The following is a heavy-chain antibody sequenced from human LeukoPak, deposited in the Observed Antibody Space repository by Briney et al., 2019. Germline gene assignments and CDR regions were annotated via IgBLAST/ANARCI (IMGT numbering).Heavy chain of an antibody. V-gene: IGHV1-2*02. CDR1: GYTFTGYY. D-gene: IGHD3-10*01. Sequence: ASVKVSCKASGYTFTGYYMHWVRQAPGQGLEWMGWINPASGGTNYAQKFQGRVTMTRNTSISTAYMELSSLRSEDTAVYYCARAGGAPRGYYYYGMDVWGQGTTVTVSS. CDR2: INPASGGT. CDR3: ARAGGAPRGYYYYGMDV. J-gene: IGHJ6*02.